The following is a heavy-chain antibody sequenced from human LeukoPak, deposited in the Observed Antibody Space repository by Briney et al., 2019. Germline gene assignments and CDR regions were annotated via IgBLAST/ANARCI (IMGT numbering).Heavy chain of an antibody. Sequence: GTLSLTCVVSGGSVSSSKWWSWVRQPPGKGLEWVSAISGSGGSTYYADSVKGRFTISRDNSKNTLYLQMNSLRAEDTAVYYCAKDLGTMVRGTADYWGQGTLVTVSS. CDR2: ISGSGGST. CDR1: GGSVSSSKW. CDR3: AKDLGTMVRGTADY. D-gene: IGHD3-10*01. J-gene: IGHJ4*02. V-gene: IGHV3-23*01.